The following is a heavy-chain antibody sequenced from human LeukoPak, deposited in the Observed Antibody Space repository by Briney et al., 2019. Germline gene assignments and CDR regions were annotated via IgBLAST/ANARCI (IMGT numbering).Heavy chain of an antibody. CDR2: ISDSGGTT. V-gene: IGHV3-23*01. Sequence: GGSLRLPCVASGFTFSSYAMSWVRQAPGKGLEWVASISDSGGTTYYLDSVRGRFTISRDNSKNTLYLQMNSLRAEDTAIYSCARDIRGSGNYGWFDPWGQGTLVTVSS. D-gene: IGHD3-10*01. CDR1: GFTFSSYA. J-gene: IGHJ5*02. CDR3: ARDIRGSGNYGWFDP.